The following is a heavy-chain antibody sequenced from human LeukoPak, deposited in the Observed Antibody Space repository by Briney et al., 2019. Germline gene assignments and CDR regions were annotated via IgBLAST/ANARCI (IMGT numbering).Heavy chain of an antibody. V-gene: IGHV1-8*03. J-gene: IGHJ4*02. Sequence: ASVKVSCKASGYTFTGYYMHWVRQAPGQGLEWMGWMNPNSGDAGYAQKFQGRVTITRNTSISTAYMELSSLRSEDTAVYYCARGGWLRLRYFDYWGQGTLVTVSS. CDR2: MNPNSGDA. CDR3: ARGGWLRLRYFDY. D-gene: IGHD5-12*01. CDR1: GYTFTGYY.